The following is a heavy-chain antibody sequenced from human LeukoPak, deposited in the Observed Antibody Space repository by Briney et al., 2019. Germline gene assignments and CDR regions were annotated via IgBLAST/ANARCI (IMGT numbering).Heavy chain of an antibody. CDR3: ARDANFGELLYHTEDLFDF. Sequence: ASVKVSCKASGYIFTDYYIHWVRQAPGQGLEWMGWINPNSGATNYAQNFQGRVTMTRDPSISTAYMELSRLRYDDTAVYYCARDANFGELLYHTEDLFDFWGQGTLVTVSS. D-gene: IGHD3-10*01. CDR2: INPNSGAT. CDR1: GYIFTDYY. J-gene: IGHJ4*02. V-gene: IGHV1-2*02.